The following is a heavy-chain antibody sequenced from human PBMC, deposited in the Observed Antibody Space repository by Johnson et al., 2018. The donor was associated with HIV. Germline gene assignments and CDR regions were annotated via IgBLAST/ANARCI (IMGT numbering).Heavy chain of an antibody. CDR2: ISGSGGST. D-gene: IGHD1-7*01. V-gene: IGHV3-23*04. Sequence: EVQLVESGGGLVKPGGTLRLSCAASGFSFTNAWMSCVRQAPGKGLEWVSAISGSGGSTYYADSVKGRFTISRDNSKNTLYLQMNSLRAEDTAVYYCAEWGTITGTTGVFDIWGQGTMVTVSS. J-gene: IGHJ3*02. CDR1: GFSFTNAW. CDR3: AEWGTITGTTGVFDI.